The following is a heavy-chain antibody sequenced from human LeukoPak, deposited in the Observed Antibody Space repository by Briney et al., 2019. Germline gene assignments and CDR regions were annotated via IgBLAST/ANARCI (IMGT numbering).Heavy chain of an antibody. CDR3: ARASYSSSWYADY. CDR1: GFTFSSYE. V-gene: IGHV3-48*03. D-gene: IGHD6-13*01. CDR2: ISSSGSTI. Sequence: GGSLRLSCAASGFTFSSYEMNWVRQAPGKGLEWVSYISSSGSTIYYADPVKGRFTISRDNAKNSLYLQMNSLRAEDTAVYYCARASYSSSWYADYWGQGTLVTVSS. J-gene: IGHJ4*02.